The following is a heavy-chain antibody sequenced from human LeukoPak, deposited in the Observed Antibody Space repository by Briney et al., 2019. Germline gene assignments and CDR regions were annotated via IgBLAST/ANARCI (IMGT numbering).Heavy chain of an antibody. Sequence: ASVKVSCKASGYTFTSYGISWVRQAPGQGLEWMGWISAYNGNTNYAQKLQGRVTVTTDTSTSTAYMELRSLRSDDTAVYYCARDRSVDCSGGSCYSGYWFDPWGQGTLVTVSS. CDR2: ISAYNGNT. V-gene: IGHV1-18*01. J-gene: IGHJ5*02. CDR3: ARDRSVDCSGGSCYSGYWFDP. CDR1: GYTFTSYG. D-gene: IGHD2-15*01.